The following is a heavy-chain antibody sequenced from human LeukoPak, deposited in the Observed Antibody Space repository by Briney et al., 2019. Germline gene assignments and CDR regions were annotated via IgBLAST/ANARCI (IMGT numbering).Heavy chain of an antibody. CDR1: GFTFSSYW. V-gene: IGHV3-74*01. D-gene: IGHD3-16*01. CDR2: INSDGSST. Sequence: GGSLRLSCAASGFTFSSYWMHWVRQVPGKGLVWVSRINSDGSSTSYADSVKGRFTISRDNAKNTLYLQMNSLRAEDTAVYYCARDLWGGTYYYYMDVWGKGTTVTVSS. J-gene: IGHJ6*03. CDR3: ARDLWGGTYYYYMDV.